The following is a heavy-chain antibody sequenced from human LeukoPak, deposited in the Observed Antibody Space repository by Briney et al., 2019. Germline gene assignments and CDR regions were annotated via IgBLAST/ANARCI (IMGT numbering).Heavy chain of an antibody. CDR1: GFTFSSYG. CDR3: AKDRYSYAFEYSDS. CDR2: ISNDGSKK. J-gene: IGHJ4*02. D-gene: IGHD5-18*01. V-gene: IGHV3-30*18. Sequence: GGSLRLSCAASGFTFSSYGMHWVRQDPGKRLDWVAVISNDGSKKYYADSVKGRFTISRDNSKNTLSLQVSSLRTEDTAVYYCAKDRYSYAFEYSDSWGQGTLVTVSS.